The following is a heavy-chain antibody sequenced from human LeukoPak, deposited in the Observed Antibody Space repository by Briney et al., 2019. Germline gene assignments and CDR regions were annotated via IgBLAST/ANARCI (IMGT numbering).Heavy chain of an antibody. CDR2: IYTSGST. D-gene: IGHD2-15*01. V-gene: IGHV4-4*09. J-gene: IGHJ4*02. Sequence: SETLSLTCTVSGGSISSYYWSWIRQPPGKGLEWIGYIYTSGSTNYNPSLKSRVTISVDTSKNQFSLKLSSVTAADTAVYYCAREPRKAATISFDYWGQGTLVTVSS. CDR1: GGSISSYY. CDR3: AREPRKAATISFDY.